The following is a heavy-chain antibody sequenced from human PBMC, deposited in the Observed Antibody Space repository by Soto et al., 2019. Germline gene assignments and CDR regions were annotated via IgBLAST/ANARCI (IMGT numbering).Heavy chain of an antibody. J-gene: IGHJ6*02. D-gene: IGHD2-2*01. Sequence: QVQLQESGPGLVKPSETLSLTCTVSGGSISSYYWSWIRQSPGKGLEWIGYIHYSGSTRSNPSLKSRVTISVDPSRNQVSLKLSSVTAADSAVYFCARARYQLLHPYYYGMDVWGQGTTVTVSS. CDR1: GGSISSYY. CDR3: ARARYQLLHPYYYGMDV. CDR2: IHYSGST. V-gene: IGHV4-59*01.